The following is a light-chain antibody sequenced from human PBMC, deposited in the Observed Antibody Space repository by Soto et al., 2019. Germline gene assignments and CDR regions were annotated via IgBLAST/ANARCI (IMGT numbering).Light chain of an antibody. Sequence: EIVLTQSPGTLSLSPGERATLSCRASHSVSSSYLAWYQQKPGQAPRLLIYGASSRATGIPERFSGSWSGTDFTLTISRPEPEDFAVYYCQQYGSSPPWTFGQGTKVDI. CDR1: HSVSSSY. CDR3: QQYGSSPPWT. V-gene: IGKV3-20*01. CDR2: GAS. J-gene: IGKJ1*01.